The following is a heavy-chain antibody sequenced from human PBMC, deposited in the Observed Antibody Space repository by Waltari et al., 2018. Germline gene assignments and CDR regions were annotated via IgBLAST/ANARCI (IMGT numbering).Heavy chain of an antibody. CDR1: SGYY. CDR2: INHSGST. V-gene: IGHV4-34*01. CDR3: ARALGLMVDY. J-gene: IGHJ4*02. Sequence: SGYYWSGIRQPPGKGLEWIGEINHSGSTNYNPSLKSRVTISVDTSKNQFSLKLSSVTAADTAVYYCARALGLMVDYWGQGTLVTVSS.